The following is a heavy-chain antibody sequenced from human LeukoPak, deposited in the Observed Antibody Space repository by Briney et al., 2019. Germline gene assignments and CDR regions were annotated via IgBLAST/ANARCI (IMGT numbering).Heavy chain of an antibody. J-gene: IGHJ4*02. CDR1: GFTFSSYA. D-gene: IGHD1-26*01. CDR2: ISGSGGST. CDR3: AKAEWELPYYFDY. Sequence: GGSLRLSCAASGFTFSSYAMSWVRQAPGKGLEWVSAISGSGGSTYYADSVEGRFTISRDNSKNTLYLQMNSLRAEDTAVYYCAKAEWELPYYFDYWGQGTLVTVSS. V-gene: IGHV3-23*01.